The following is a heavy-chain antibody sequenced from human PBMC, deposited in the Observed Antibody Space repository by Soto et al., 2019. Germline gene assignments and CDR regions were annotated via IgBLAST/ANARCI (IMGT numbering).Heavy chain of an antibody. CDR1: GYTFTSYG. CDR3: ARVALLGPATNYSYTMDV. D-gene: IGHD2-2*01. V-gene: IGHV1-18*01. CDR2: ISAYNGNT. Sequence: QVQLVQSGAEVKKPGASVKVSCKASGYTFTSYGISWVRQAPGQGLEWMGWISAYNGNTNYAQKLQGRVTMTTDTSRSTAYMELRSLRSDDAAVYYCARVALLGPATNYSYTMDVWGQGTTVTVSS. J-gene: IGHJ6*02.